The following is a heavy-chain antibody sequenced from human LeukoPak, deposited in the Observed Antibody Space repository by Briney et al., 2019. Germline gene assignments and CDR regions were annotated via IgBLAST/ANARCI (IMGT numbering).Heavy chain of an antibody. J-gene: IGHJ4*02. CDR3: ARAGQYYSDSSGYFPDY. Sequence: TSETLSLTCTVSGDSISSGNSYWSWIRQPPGKGLEWIGSIYYSENTYYNPSLKSRLSISVDTSKNQFSLRLTSVTAADTAVYFCARAGQYYSDSSGYFPDYWGRGILVTVSS. D-gene: IGHD3-22*01. V-gene: IGHV4-30-4*01. CDR1: GDSISSGNSY. CDR2: IYYSENT.